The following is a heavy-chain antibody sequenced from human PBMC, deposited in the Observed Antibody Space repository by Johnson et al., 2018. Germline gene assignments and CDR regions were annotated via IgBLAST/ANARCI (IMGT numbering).Heavy chain of an antibody. CDR3: ARDKLTGTYGMDV. J-gene: IGHJ6*02. Sequence: VQLVESGGGLIQPGGSLRLSCAASGFTVSSNYMSWVRQAPGKGLEWVSVIYRGGSTYYADSVKGRFTISRDNSKNTLYLQMNSLRAEDTAVYYCARDKLTGTYGMDVWGQGTTVTVSS. CDR2: IYRGGST. CDR1: GFTVSSNY. D-gene: IGHD3-9*01. V-gene: IGHV3-53*01.